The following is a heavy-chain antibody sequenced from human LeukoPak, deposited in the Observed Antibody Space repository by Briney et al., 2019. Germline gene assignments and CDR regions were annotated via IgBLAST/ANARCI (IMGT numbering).Heavy chain of an antibody. CDR1: GFTFSSYA. CDR3: ARSIGKGYCSSTSCSAGEYFDY. J-gene: IGHJ4*02. Sequence: GGSLRLSCAASGFTFSSYAMSWVRQAPGKGLEWVSAISGSGGSTYYADSVKGRFTISRDNSKNTLYLQMNSLRAEDTTVYYCARSIGKGYCSSTSCSAGEYFDYWGQGTLVTVSS. CDR2: ISGSGGST. D-gene: IGHD2-2*01. V-gene: IGHV3-23*01.